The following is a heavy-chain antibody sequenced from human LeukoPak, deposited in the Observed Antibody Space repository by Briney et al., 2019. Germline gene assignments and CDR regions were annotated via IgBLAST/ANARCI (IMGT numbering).Heavy chain of an antibody. Sequence: SETLSLTCTGSGDSIRRESYYWGWFPQPPGKGLDWIASIYYSGTTYYNPSLKSRVTISLDTSKNQFSLKLTSVTAADAAVYYCARDPCGGDCYNAIDYWGQGTLVTVSS. CDR2: IYYSGTT. CDR1: GDSIRRESYY. V-gene: IGHV4-39*07. J-gene: IGHJ4*02. CDR3: ARDPCGGDCYNAIDY. D-gene: IGHD2-21*02.